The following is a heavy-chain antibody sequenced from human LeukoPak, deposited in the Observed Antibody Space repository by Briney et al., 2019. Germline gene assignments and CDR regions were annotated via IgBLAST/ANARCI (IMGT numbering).Heavy chain of an antibody. J-gene: IGHJ5*02. CDR2: ISSTSSTI. CDR3: ARGLRFLEDRVRP. D-gene: IGHD3-3*01. Sequence: PGGSLRLSCAASGVSLNYYSMNWVRQAPGRGLEWISYISSTSSTISYADSVKGRFTVSRDNAKNSLYLQMNSLRAEDTAVYYCARGLRFLEDRVRPWGQGTLVTVSS. V-gene: IGHV3-48*01. CDR1: GVSLNYYS.